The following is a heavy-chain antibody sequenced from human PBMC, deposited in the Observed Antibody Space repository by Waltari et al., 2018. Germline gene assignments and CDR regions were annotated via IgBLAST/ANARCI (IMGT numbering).Heavy chain of an antibody. CDR1: GFIVSTNY. CDR2: IYNDGTE. J-gene: IGHJ4*02. V-gene: IGHV3-53*01. D-gene: IGHD2-21*02. Sequence: VQLVESGGGVIQPGGSLRLSCAASGFIVSTNYMSWVCQAPGKGLEWVVVIYNDGTERDADAVKGRVTVCRDNSKNRVHRQRDSLRAEDTAVYYCATDGDGDCSLCLAQWGQGTLVTVSS. CDR3: ATDGDGDCSLCLAQ.